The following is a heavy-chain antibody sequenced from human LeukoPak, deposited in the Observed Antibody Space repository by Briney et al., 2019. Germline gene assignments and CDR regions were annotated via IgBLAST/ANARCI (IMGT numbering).Heavy chain of an antibody. V-gene: IGHV3-23*01. J-gene: IGHJ4*02. CDR3: AKRGVVIRIFLVGFHKEASYFDS. CDR1: GITLSNYG. Sequence: GGSLRLSCAVSGITLSNYGMSWVRQVPGKGLEWVSGISGSGVNTYYADSVKGRFTISRDNSKNTLYLQMNSLRAEDTAVYFCAKRGVVIRIFLVGFHKEASYFDSWGQGALVTVSS. D-gene: IGHD3-3*01. CDR2: ISGSGVNT.